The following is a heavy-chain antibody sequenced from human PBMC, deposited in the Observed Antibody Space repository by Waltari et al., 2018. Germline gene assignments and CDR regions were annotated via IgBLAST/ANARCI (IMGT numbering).Heavy chain of an antibody. Sequence: QVQLQQWGAGLLKPSETLSLTCAVYGGSFSGYYWSWIRQPPGKGLEWIGEINHSGSTNFTPSLKSRVTISVYTSKNQFSLKLSSVSAAYTAVYYCARASLSPYRRFDYWGQGTLVTVSS. CDR2: INHSGST. CDR1: GGSFSGYY. J-gene: IGHJ4*02. V-gene: IGHV4-34*01. CDR3: ARASLSPYRRFDY. D-gene: IGHD3-16*01.